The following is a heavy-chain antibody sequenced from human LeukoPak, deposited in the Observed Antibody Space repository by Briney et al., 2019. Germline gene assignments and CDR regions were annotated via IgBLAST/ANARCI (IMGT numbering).Heavy chain of an antibody. D-gene: IGHD1-26*01. V-gene: IGHV3-15*01. CDR1: GFTFSNAW. Sequence: GGSLRLSCAASGFTFSNAWMNWVRQAPGKGLEWDGRIKSKTAGGTIDYAAPVKGRFTISRDDSRATLSLQMDSLKTEDTSVYYCATSSGSGAAGAFNVWGQGTMVTVSS. CDR2: IKSKTAGGTI. J-gene: IGHJ3*01. CDR3: ATSSGSGAAGAFNV.